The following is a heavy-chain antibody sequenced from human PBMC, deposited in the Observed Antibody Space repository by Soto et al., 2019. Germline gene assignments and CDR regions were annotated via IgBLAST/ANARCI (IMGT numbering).Heavy chain of an antibody. CDR1: GFIFSSYS. V-gene: IGHV3-30*09. Sequence: QMQLVESGGGVVQPGRSLRLSCAASGFIFSSYSMHWVRQAPGKGLEWVADISYDGTTKDYAEFVKGRFAISRDNSKNTLYLHMNSLRAEDTAMFYCVSLGGFGDLPLDNWGQGTLVTVSS. CDR3: VSLGGFGDLPLDN. CDR2: ISYDGTTK. D-gene: IGHD3-10*01. J-gene: IGHJ4*02.